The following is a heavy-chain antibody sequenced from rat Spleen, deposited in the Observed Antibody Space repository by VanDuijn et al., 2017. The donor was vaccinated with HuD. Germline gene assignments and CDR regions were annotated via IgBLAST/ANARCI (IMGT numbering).Heavy chain of an antibody. D-gene: IGHD1-11*01. CDR3: TRHGGLRNWFAY. V-gene: IGHV5S13*01. J-gene: IGHJ3*01. Sequence: EVQLVESGGDLVQPGRSLKLSCAASGFTLNDYDMAWVRQAPTKGLEWIASISSDGDNTYYRDSVKGRFTISRDNAENTQYLQMDSLRSEDTATYYCTRHGGLRNWFAYWGQGTLVTVSS. CDR1: GFTLNDYD. CDR2: ISSDGDNT.